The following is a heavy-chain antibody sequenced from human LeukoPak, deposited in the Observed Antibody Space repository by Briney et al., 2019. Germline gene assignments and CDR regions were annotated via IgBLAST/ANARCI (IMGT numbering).Heavy chain of an antibody. CDR1: GFTVNSNY. CDR2: IYTGGST. CDR3: AKASSGPLYFQH. Sequence: GGSLRLSCAASGFTVNSNYMSWVRQAPGKGLEWVSLIYTGGSTYYADSVRGRFTISRDNSKNTLYLQMNSLRAEDTAVYYCAKASSGPLYFQHWGQGTLVTVSS. J-gene: IGHJ1*01. V-gene: IGHV3-53*01. D-gene: IGHD3-22*01.